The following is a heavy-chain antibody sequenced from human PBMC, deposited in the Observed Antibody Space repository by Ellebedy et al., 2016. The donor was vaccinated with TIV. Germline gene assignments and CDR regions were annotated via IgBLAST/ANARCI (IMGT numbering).Heavy chain of an antibody. J-gene: IGHJ5*01. CDR2: ISSDSSST. V-gene: IGHV3-21*04. D-gene: IGHD5-12*01. CDR3: AKEPSGSHHANWFDS. CDR1: GFTFSTYT. Sequence: GESLKISCAASGFTFSTYTMNWVRQAPGKGLEWVSSISSDSSSTYYADSVKGRFTISRDNSKNTLFLQMNSLRAEDAAEYHCAKEPSGSHHANWFDSWGRGTLVTVSS.